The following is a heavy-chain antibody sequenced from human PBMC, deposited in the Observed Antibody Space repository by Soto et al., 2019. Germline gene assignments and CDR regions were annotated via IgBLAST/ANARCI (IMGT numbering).Heavy chain of an antibody. V-gene: IGHV1-8*01. CDR1: GYTFTNYE. Sequence: QEQLVQSGAEVKKPGASVKVSCKASGYTFTNYETIWVRQATGQGLEWMGWMNPNSGDTVYAQKFQGRVTMTRDTSISTAYMELSSLRSEDTAVYYCARGRGGYCGGGTCYRWLDPWGQGTLVTVSS. CDR3: ARGRGGYCGGGTCYRWLDP. J-gene: IGHJ5*02. CDR2: MNPNSGDT. D-gene: IGHD2-15*01.